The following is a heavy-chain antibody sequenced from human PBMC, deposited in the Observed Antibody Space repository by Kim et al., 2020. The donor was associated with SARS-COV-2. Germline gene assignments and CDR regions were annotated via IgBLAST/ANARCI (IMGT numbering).Heavy chain of an antibody. CDR3: AKDISRGRAAASGYYYYGMDV. CDR2: ISWNSGSI. Sequence: GGSLRLSCAASGFTFDDYAMHWVRQAPGKGLEWVSGISWNSGSIGYADSVKGRFTISRDNAKNSLYLQMNSLRAEDTALYYCAKDISRGRAAASGYYYYGMDVWGQGTTVTVSS. CDR1: GFTFDDYA. V-gene: IGHV3-9*01. J-gene: IGHJ6*02. D-gene: IGHD6-13*01.